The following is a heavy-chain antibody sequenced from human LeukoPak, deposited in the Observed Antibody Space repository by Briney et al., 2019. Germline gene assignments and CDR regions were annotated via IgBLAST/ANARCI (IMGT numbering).Heavy chain of an antibody. V-gene: IGHV4-59*12. CDR3: ARIIWFGELSDVNNWFDP. CDR1: GGSFSGYY. J-gene: IGHJ5*02. CDR2: IHYSGNT. D-gene: IGHD3-10*01. Sequence: SETLSLTCAVYGGSFSGYYWSWIRQPPGKGLEWIGYIHYSGNTNYKSSLKSRVTISVDTSKNQFSLKLSSVTAADTAVYYCARIIWFGELSDVNNWFDPWGQGTLVTVSS.